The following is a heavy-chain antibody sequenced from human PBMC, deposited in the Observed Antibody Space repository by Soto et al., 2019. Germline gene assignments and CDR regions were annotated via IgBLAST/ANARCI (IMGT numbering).Heavy chain of an antibody. CDR1: GFTFGDYA. V-gene: IGHV3-49*03. J-gene: IGHJ6*02. D-gene: IGHD6-6*01. Sequence: GGSLRLSCTASGFTFGDYAMSWFRQAPGKGLEWVGFIRSKAYGGTTEYAASVKGRFTISRDDSKSIAYLQMNSLKTEDTAVYYCTRDIAARYYYYGMDVWGQGTMVTSP. CDR2: IRSKAYGGTT. CDR3: TRDIAARYYYYGMDV.